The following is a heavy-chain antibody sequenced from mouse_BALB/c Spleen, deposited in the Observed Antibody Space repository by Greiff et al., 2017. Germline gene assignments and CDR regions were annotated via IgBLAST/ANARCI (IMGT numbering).Heavy chain of an antibody. CDR3: ARRGNLPFDY. CDR1: GFSLTSYG. Sequence: VKLVESGPGLVAPSQSLSITCTVSGFSLTSYGVHWVRQPPGKGLEWLGVIWAGGSTNYNSALMSRLSISKDNSKSQVFLKMNSLQTDDTAMYYCARRGNLPFDYWGQGTTLTVSS. CDR2: IWAGGST. D-gene: IGHD5-5*01. V-gene: IGHV2-9*02. J-gene: IGHJ2*01.